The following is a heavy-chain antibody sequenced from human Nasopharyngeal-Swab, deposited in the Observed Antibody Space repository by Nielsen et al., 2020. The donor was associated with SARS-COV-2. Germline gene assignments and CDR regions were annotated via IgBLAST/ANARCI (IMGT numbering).Heavy chain of an antibody. J-gene: IGHJ4*02. CDR3: ATGSLSGYDFFDY. CDR2: ISSSSSYT. V-gene: IGHV3-11*05. Sequence: GGSLRLSCAAPGFTFSDYYMSWIRQAPGKGLEWVSYISSSSSYTNYADSVKGRFTISRDNAKNSLYLQMNSLRAEDTAVYYCATGSLSGYDFFDYWGQGTLVTVSS. CDR1: GFTFSDYY. D-gene: IGHD5-12*01.